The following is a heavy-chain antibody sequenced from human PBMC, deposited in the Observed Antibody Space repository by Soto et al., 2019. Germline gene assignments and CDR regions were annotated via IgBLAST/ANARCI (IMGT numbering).Heavy chain of an antibody. D-gene: IGHD1-26*01. Sequence: QVQLVQSGAEVTKPGASVKVSCKASGYTFTSYHMHWVRQAPGQGLEWMGTVNPGGDTTAHAQKFQGRVTMTRDTSTSTVYMEVTSLRSQDTAVYYCIRGGTIVGSIAPFAYWGQGTLVTVSS. CDR2: VNPGGDTT. CDR1: GYTFTSYH. J-gene: IGHJ4*02. V-gene: IGHV1-46*03. CDR3: IRGGTIVGSIAPFAY.